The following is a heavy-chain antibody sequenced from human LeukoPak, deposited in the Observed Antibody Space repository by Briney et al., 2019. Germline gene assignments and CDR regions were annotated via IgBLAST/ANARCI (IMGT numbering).Heavy chain of an antibody. J-gene: IGHJ5*02. CDR3: ARRTYLPNCLFDP. CDR1: GGSISSGSYY. V-gene: IGHV4-39*01. D-gene: IGHD1-1*01. CDR2: IYYSGST. Sequence: SQTLSLTCTVSGGSISSGSYYWGWIRQPPGKGLEWIGSIYYSGSTYYNPSLRSRVTISVDTSKNQFSLKLSSVTAADTAVYYCARRTYLPNCLFDPWGQGTLVTVSS.